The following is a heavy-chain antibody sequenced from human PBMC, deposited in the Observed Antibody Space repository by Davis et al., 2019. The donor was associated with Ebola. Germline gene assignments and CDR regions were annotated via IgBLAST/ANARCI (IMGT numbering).Heavy chain of an antibody. V-gene: IGHV3-23*01. Sequence: GESLKISCAASGFTFSSYAMSWVRQAPGKGLECVSAITGGGGSTYYADSVKGRFTISRDNSNNTLYLQMNSLRAEDTAVYYCAKATWGTPDDFDYWGQGTLVTVSS. CDR3: AKATWGTPDDFDY. CDR2: ITGGGGST. CDR1: GFTFSSYA. D-gene: IGHD7-27*01. J-gene: IGHJ4*02.